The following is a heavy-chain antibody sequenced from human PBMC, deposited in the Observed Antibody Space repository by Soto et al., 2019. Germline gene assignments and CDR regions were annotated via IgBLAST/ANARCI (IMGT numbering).Heavy chain of an antibody. CDR1: GGSISSGGYY. J-gene: IGHJ6*02. CDR3: ARDRNREYSSSGAQSVDYYYYYGMDV. CDR2: IYYSGST. V-gene: IGHV4-31*03. D-gene: IGHD6-6*01. Sequence: QVQLQESGPGLVKPSQTLSLTCTVSGGSISSGGYYWSWIRQHPGKGLEWIVYIYYSGSTYYNPSLKSRVTISVDTSKNQFSLKLSSVTAADTAVYYCARDRNREYSSSGAQSVDYYYYYGMDVWGQGTTVTVSS.